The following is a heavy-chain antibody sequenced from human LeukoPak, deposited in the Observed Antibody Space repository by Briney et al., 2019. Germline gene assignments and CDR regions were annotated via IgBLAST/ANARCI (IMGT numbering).Heavy chain of an antibody. Sequence: PGGSLRLSCAASGFTFSSYWMHWVRQAPGKGLVWVSRINNDGSTTNYADSVKGRFTISRDNAKNTLYLQMNSLRAEDTAMYFCAKGPNYFDSWGQGTLVTVSS. CDR2: INNDGSTT. CDR1: GFTFSSYW. V-gene: IGHV3-74*01. J-gene: IGHJ4*02. CDR3: AKGPNYFDS.